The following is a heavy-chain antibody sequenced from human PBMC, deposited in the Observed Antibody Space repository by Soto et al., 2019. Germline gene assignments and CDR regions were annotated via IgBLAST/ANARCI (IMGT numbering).Heavy chain of an antibody. J-gene: IGHJ6*03. CDR2: ISYDGSNK. Sequence: GGSLRLSCAASGFTFSSYAMHWVRQAPGKGLEWVAVISYDGSNKYHADSVKGRFTISRDNSKNTLYLQMNSLRAEDTAVYYCTKDSDTSMYYYYFYYMDVWGKGTTVTVSS. V-gene: IGHV3-30*18. CDR1: GFTFSSYA. CDR3: TKDSDTSMYYYYFYYMDV. D-gene: IGHD2-8*01.